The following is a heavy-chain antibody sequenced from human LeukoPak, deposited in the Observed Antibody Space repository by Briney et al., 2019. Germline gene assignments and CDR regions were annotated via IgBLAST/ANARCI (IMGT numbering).Heavy chain of an antibody. J-gene: IGHJ4*02. CDR3: ARVAPSSGYYSVDY. V-gene: IGHV4-31*03. CDR2: IYYSGST. Sequence: SQTLSLTCTVSGGSISGGGYYWSWIRQHPGKGLEWIGYIYYSGSTYYNPSLKSRVTISVDTSKNQFSLKLSSVTVADTAVYYCARVAPSSGYYSVDYWGQGTLVTVSS. D-gene: IGHD3-22*01. CDR1: GGSISGGGYY.